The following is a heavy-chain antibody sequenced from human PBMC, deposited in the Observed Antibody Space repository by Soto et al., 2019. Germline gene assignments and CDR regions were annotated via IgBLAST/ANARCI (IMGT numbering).Heavy chain of an antibody. CDR1: GFTFHDYA. J-gene: IGHJ4*02. Sequence: PGGSLSLSCAASGFTFHDYAMHWVRQPPGKGLQWVSGISWNSGAIGYADSVKGRFTISRDNAKNSLFLQMNSLRAEDTALYYCVKAPDVSSPLFDYWGQGTLVTVSS. V-gene: IGHV3-9*01. D-gene: IGHD6-13*01. CDR2: ISWNSGAI. CDR3: VKAPDVSSPLFDY.